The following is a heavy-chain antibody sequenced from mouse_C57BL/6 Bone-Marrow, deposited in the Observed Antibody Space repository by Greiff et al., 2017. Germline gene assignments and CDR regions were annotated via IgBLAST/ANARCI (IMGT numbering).Heavy chain of an antibody. J-gene: IGHJ1*03. CDR3: TPHGYGSSYGDWYFDV. Sequence: VQLQQSGAELVRPGASVKLSCTASGFNINDDYMHWVKQRPEQGLEWIGWIDPENGDTEYASKFQGQATITADTSSNTAYLQLSSLTSEDPAVYYCTPHGYGSSYGDWYFDVWGTETTVTVSS. D-gene: IGHD1-1*01. CDR1: GFNINDDY. V-gene: IGHV14-4*01. CDR2: IDPENGDT.